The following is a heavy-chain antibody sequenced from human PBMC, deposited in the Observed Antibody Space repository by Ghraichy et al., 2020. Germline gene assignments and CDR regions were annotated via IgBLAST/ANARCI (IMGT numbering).Heavy chain of an antibody. CDR2: IDSDGITT. Sequence: LSLTCAASGFSFSSYWMHWVRQAPGKGLVWVSRIDSDGITTNYADSVKGRFTISRDNAKNTLYLQMNSLRAEDTAVYYCARDSRYSLGDSWGQGTLVTVSS. V-gene: IGHV3-74*01. J-gene: IGHJ4*02. CDR1: GFSFSSYW. CDR3: ARDSRYSLGDS. D-gene: IGHD6-13*01.